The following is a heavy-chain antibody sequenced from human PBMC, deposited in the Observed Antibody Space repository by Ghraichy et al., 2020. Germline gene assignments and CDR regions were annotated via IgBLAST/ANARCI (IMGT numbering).Heavy chain of an antibody. CDR3: ARGANYGIHVWFDP. D-gene: IGHD1-7*01. J-gene: IGHJ5*02. Sequence: GGSLRLSCVVSGFNFDDYAMSWVRQAPGKGLEWVAGINWNGGSTDYADSVKGRFIISRDNAKNSLYLQMNSLRAEDTAFYYCARGANYGIHVWFDPWGQGTLVTASS. V-gene: IGHV3-20*04. CDR1: GFNFDDYA. CDR2: INWNGGST.